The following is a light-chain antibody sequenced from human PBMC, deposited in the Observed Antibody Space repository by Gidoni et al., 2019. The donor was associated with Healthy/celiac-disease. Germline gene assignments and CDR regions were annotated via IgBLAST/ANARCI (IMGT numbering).Light chain of an antibody. V-gene: IGKV1-39*01. Sequence: DIQMTQSPSSLSASVGDRVTITCRASQSISSYLHWYQHKPGKDPKLLIYAASSLQSGVPSRFSGSGSGTDFTLIISSLQPEDFATYYCQQSYSTLSITFGQGTRLEIK. CDR1: QSISSY. CDR2: AAS. J-gene: IGKJ5*01. CDR3: QQSYSTLSIT.